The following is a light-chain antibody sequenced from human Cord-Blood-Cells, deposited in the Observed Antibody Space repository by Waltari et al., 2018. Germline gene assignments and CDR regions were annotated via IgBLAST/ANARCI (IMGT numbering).Light chain of an antibody. J-gene: IGLJ1*01. CDR1: SSHVGGYNY. CDR2: EVS. CDR3: SSYAGSNNYV. Sequence: QSALTQPPSASGSPGQSVTISCTGTSSHVGGYNYFFWYQQHPGKAPELMIYEVSKRPSGVPDRFSGSKSGNTASLTVSGLQAEDEADYYCSSYAGSNNYVFGTGTKVTVL. V-gene: IGLV2-8*01.